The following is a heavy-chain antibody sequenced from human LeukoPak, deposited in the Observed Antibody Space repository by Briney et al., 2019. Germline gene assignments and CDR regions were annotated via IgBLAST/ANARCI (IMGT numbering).Heavy chain of an antibody. CDR1: GFTFSSYG. CDR2: ISYDGSNK. CDR3: AKTRGPGSGSYKGYYYYGMDV. Sequence: QPGGSLRLSCAASGFTFSSYGMHWVRQAPGKGLEWVAVISYDGSNKYYADSVKGRFTISRDNSKNTLYLQMNSLRAEDTAVYYCAKTRGPGSGSYKGYYYYGMDVWGQGTTVTVSS. D-gene: IGHD3-10*01. V-gene: IGHV3-30*18. J-gene: IGHJ6*02.